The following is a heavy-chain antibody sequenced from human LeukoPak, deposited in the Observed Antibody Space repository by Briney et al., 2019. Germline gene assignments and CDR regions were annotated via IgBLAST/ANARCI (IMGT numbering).Heavy chain of an antibody. J-gene: IGHJ6*02. V-gene: IGHV7-4-1*02. CDR1: GYTFTGYY. Sequence: ASVKVSCKASGYTFTGYYMHWVRQAPGQGLEWMGWINTNTGNPTYGQDFTGRFVFSLDTSVSTAYLQISSLKAEDTAMYFCARDIIAAAGSIVWGQGTTVTVSS. CDR2: INTNTGNP. CDR3: ARDIIAAAGSIV. D-gene: IGHD6-13*01.